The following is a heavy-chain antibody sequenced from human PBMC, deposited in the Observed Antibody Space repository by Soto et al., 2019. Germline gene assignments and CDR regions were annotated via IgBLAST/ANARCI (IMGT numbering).Heavy chain of an antibody. J-gene: IGHJ4*02. CDR3: AKEQRHHSSGWYYFDY. Sequence: GGSLRLSCAASGFTFRTYGMHWVRQAPGKGLEWVSLISYDGSNKYYAESVKGRFIISRDNSKNTLNLQMNSLRAEDTAVYYCAKEQRHHSSGWYYFDYWGQGALVTVSS. D-gene: IGHD6-19*01. CDR2: ISYDGSNK. CDR1: GFTFRTYG. V-gene: IGHV3-30*18.